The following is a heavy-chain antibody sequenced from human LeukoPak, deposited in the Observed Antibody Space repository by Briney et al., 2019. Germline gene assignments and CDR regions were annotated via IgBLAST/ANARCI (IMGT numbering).Heavy chain of an antibody. CDR2: INPNSGGT. Sequence: APVKVSCKASGYTFTGYYMHWVRQVPGQGLEWMGWINPNSGGTNYAQKFQGRVTMTRDTSISTAYMELSRLRSDDTAVYYCARDGYDFWSGYYYRPTDYYYYMDVWGKGTTVTVSS. CDR3: ARDGYDFWSGYYYRPTDYYYYMDV. V-gene: IGHV1-2*02. CDR1: GYTFTGYY. J-gene: IGHJ6*03. D-gene: IGHD3-3*01.